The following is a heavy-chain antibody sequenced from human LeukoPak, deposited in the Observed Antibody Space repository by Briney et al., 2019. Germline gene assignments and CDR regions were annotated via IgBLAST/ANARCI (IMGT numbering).Heavy chain of an antibody. D-gene: IGHD3-22*01. J-gene: IGHJ5*02. CDR2: YYYSGTT. V-gene: IGHV4-39*07. CDR3: ARERPLGYDSSGGWFDP. Sequence: SETLSLTCTVSGGSISSSSYYWGWIRQPPGTGLEWIGSYYYSGTTYSNPSLRSRLTISVDTSKNQFSLKLSSVTAADTAVYYCARERPLGYDSSGGWFDPWGQGTLVTVSS. CDR1: GGSISSSSYY.